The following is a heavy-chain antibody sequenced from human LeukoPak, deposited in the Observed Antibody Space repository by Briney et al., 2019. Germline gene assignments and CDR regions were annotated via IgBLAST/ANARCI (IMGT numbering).Heavy chain of an antibody. CDR3: ARVKYYDSED. V-gene: IGHV4-31*03. D-gene: IGHD3-22*01. Sequence: SETLSLTCTVSGGSISSGGYSWSWIRQHPGKGLEWIGYIYYSGSTYYNPSLKSRVTISVDTSKNQFSLKLSSVTAADTAVYYCARVKYYDSEDWGQGTLVTVSS. CDR2: IYYSGST. J-gene: IGHJ4*02. CDR1: GGSISSGGYS.